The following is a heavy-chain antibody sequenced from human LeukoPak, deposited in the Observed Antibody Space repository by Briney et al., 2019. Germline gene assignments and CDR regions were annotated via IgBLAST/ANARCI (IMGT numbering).Heavy chain of an antibody. CDR2: INPNSGGT. CDR3: ARDPLPDSGYYYLGYAFDI. Sequence: ASVKVSCKASGYTFTGYYMHWVRQAPGQGLEWMGWINPNSGGTNYAQKFQGRVTMTRDTSISTAYMELSRLRSDDTAVYYCARDPLPDSGYYYLGYAFDIWGQGTMVTVSS. CDR1: GYTFTGYY. D-gene: IGHD3-22*01. V-gene: IGHV1-2*02. J-gene: IGHJ3*02.